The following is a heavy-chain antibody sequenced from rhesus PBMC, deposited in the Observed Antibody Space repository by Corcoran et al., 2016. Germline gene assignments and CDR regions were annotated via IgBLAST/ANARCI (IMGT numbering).Heavy chain of an antibody. CDR3: AKGEVYCTGSGCYVDAFDF. CDR1: GFTFSSYG. Sequence: EVQLVETGGGLVQPGGSLKLSCAASGFTFSSYGMSWVRQAPVQGLEWVSAINRGGGSTYYAEDVKGRVTSDRDNSKNTLSLQMNSLRAEDTAVYYCAKGEVYCTGSGCYVDAFDFWGQGLRVTVSS. CDR2: INRGGGST. D-gene: IGHD2-21*01. J-gene: IGHJ3*01. V-gene: IGHV3S5*01.